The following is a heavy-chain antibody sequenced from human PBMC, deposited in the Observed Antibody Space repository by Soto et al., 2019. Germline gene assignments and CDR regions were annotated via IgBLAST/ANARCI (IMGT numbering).Heavy chain of an antibody. CDR3: AHIIAAAGEDYYYYGMDV. D-gene: IGHD6-13*01. CDR1: GFSLSTSGVG. V-gene: IGHV2-5*02. Sequence: GSGPTLVNPTQTLTLTCTFSGFSLSTSGVGVGWIRQPPGKALEWLALIYWDDDKRYSPSLKSRLTITKDTSKNQVVLTMTNIDLVDTAIYFFAHIIAAAGEDYYYYGMDVWGQGTTVTVSS. CDR2: IYWDDDK. J-gene: IGHJ6*02.